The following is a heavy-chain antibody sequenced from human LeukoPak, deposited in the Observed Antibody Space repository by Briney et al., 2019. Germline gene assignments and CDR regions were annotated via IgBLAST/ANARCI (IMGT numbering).Heavy chain of an antibody. CDR2: ISGSGGST. Sequence: GGSLRLSCAASGFTFSTFAMNWVRQAPGKGLEWVSAISGSGGSTYYADSVKGRFTISRDNSKNTLYLQMNSLRAEDTAVYYCAKAPYYDFWSGYYSWYFDYWGQGTLVTVSS. D-gene: IGHD3-3*01. J-gene: IGHJ4*02. CDR1: GFTFSTFA. CDR3: AKAPYYDFWSGYYSWYFDY. V-gene: IGHV3-23*01.